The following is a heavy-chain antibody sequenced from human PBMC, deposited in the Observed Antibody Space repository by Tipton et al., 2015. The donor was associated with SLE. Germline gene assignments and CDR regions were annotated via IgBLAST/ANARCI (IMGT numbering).Heavy chain of an antibody. D-gene: IGHD5-18*01. CDR1: GYSINTGSY. J-gene: IGHJ5*02. CDR2: IYYTGTTT. Sequence: GLVKPSETLSLTCAVSGYSINTGSYWGWIRQPPGKGLEWIGSIYYTGTTTYYNSFLKSRVTMSVDTSKNQFSLRLTSVIAADTAVYYCARLHGYSYGLNWFDPWGQGTLISVSS. V-gene: IGHV4-38-2*01. CDR3: ARLHGYSYGLNWFDP.